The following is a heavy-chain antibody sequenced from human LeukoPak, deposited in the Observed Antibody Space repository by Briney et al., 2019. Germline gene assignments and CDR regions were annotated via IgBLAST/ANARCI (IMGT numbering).Heavy chain of an antibody. CDR1: GYTFTSYG. D-gene: IGHD6-19*01. J-gene: IGHJ3*02. V-gene: IGHV1-18*01. CDR3: ARVTAVAGTGVNDAFDI. Sequence: ASVKVSCKASGYTFTSYGISWVRQAPGQGLEWMGWISAYNGNTNYAQKLQGRVTMTTDTSTSTAYMELRSLRSDDTAVYYCARVTAVAGTGVNDAFDIWGQGTMVTVSS. CDR2: ISAYNGNT.